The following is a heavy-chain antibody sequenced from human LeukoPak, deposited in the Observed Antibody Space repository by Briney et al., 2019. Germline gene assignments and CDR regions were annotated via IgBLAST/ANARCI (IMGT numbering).Heavy chain of an antibody. V-gene: IGHV3-30*03. J-gene: IGHJ4*02. CDR1: GFTFSSYG. Sequence: GGSLRLSCAASGFTFSSYGMHWVRQAPGKGLEWVAVISYDGSNKYYADSVKGRFTISRDNAKNSLYLQMNSLRAEDTAVYYCARDQSLTNQFYFDYWGQGTLISVSS. CDR2: ISYDGSNK. CDR3: ARDQSLTNQFYFDY. D-gene: IGHD1-14*01.